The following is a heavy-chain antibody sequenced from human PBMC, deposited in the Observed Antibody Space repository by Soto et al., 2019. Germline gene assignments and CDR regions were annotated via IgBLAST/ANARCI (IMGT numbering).Heavy chain of an antibody. CDR3: VIADWHRFDS. J-gene: IGHJ4*02. CDR2: ISGGASDK. D-gene: IGHD2-21*01. CDR1: GFMFSAYW. V-gene: IGHV3-7*01. Sequence: EVQLVESGGRLVQPGGSLRLSCAASGFMFSAYWMSWVRQDPGKGLEWVATISGGASDKFYVDSVKGRFTISRDDSKNTLYLQMNSLRDEDTAVYYCVIADWHRFDSWSQGTLVTVSS.